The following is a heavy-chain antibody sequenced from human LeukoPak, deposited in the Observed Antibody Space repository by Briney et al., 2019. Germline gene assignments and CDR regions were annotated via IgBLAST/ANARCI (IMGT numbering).Heavy chain of an antibody. Sequence: ASVKVSCKASGGTFISYAISWVRQAPGQGLEWMGWISAYNGNTNYAQKLQGRVTMTTDTSTSTAYMELRSLRSDDTAVYYCARKVIAAAGDNWFDPWGQGTLVTVSS. J-gene: IGHJ5*02. D-gene: IGHD6-13*01. CDR1: GGTFISYA. V-gene: IGHV1-18*01. CDR3: ARKVIAAAGDNWFDP. CDR2: ISAYNGNT.